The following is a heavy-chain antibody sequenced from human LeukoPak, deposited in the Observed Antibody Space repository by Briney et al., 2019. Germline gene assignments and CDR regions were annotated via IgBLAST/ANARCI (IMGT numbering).Heavy chain of an antibody. V-gene: IGHV3-21*01. CDR3: ARDRVVPAAMRFSPSRDYGMDV. J-gene: IGHJ6*02. D-gene: IGHD2-2*01. Sequence: GGSLRLSCAASGFTFSSYSMNWVRQAPGKGLEWVSSISSSSSYIYYADSVKGRFTISRDNAKNTLYLQMNSLRAEDTAVYYCARDRVVPAAMRFSPSRDYGMDVWGQGTTVTVSS. CDR1: GFTFSSYS. CDR2: ISSSSSYI.